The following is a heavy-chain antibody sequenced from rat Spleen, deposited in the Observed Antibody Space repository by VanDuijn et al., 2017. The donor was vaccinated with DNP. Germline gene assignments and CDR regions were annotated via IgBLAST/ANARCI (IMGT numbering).Heavy chain of an antibody. D-gene: IGHD1-9*01. J-gene: IGHJ3*01. Sequence: EVQLVESGGALVQPERSLRLSCVASGFIFSNFDMAWVRQAPTKGLEWVACISYDGGRTYYRDSVKGRFTISRDNAKSTLYLQMDSLRSDDTATYYCTRRGHTTGLNWFVYWGQGTLVTVSS. CDR1: GFIFSNFD. CDR2: ISYDGGRT. V-gene: IGHV5-20*01. CDR3: TRRGHTTGLNWFVY.